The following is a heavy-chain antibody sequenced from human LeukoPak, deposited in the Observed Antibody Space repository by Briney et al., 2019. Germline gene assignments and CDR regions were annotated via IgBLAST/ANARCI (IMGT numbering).Heavy chain of an antibody. J-gene: IGHJ6*02. D-gene: IGHD4-17*01. V-gene: IGHV3-9*01. Sequence: GRSLRLSCAASGFTFDNYDMHWVRQAPGKGPEWVSGITWNSGGIGYADSVKGRFTISRDNAKNSLYLQMNSLRAEDTALYCCAKGYGDYYYYYGMDVWGLGTTVTVS. CDR3: AKGYGDYYYYYGMDV. CDR1: GFTFDNYD. CDR2: ITWNSGGI.